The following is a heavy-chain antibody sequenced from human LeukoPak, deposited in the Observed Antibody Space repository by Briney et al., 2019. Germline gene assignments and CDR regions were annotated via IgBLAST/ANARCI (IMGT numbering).Heavy chain of an antibody. J-gene: IGHJ6*02. CDR3: ATGPGRFLEWFLDYYGMDV. Sequence: ASVKVSCKVSGYTLTELSMHWVRQARGKGREGMGGFDPEDGETIYAQKFQGRVTMTEDTSTDTAYMELSSLRSEDTAVYYCATGPGRFLEWFLDYYGMDVWGQGTTVTVSS. D-gene: IGHD3-3*01. CDR1: GYTLTELS. V-gene: IGHV1-24*01. CDR2: FDPEDGET.